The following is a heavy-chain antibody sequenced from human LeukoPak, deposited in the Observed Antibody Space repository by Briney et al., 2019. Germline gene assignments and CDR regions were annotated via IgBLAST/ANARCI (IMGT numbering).Heavy chain of an antibody. D-gene: IGHD3-22*01. CDR1: GYTFTGYY. Sequence: ASVKVSCKASGYTFTGYYMHWVRQAPGQGLEWMGWINPNSGGTNYAQKFQGRVTITADKSTSTAYMELSSLRSEDTAVYYCARDTPAHYYDSSGSFDYWGQGTLVTVSS. CDR3: ARDTPAHYYDSSGSFDY. J-gene: IGHJ4*02. CDR2: INPNSGGT. V-gene: IGHV1-2*02.